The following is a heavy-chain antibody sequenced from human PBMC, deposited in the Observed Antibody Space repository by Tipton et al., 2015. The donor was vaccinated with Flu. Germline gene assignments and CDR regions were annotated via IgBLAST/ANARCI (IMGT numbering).Heavy chain of an antibody. D-gene: IGHD3/OR15-3a*01. CDR3: ARVGLLSIFGLLIPNRFDP. V-gene: IGHV4-34*01. J-gene: IGHJ5*02. CDR1: GGSFSGYY. Sequence: TLSLTCAVYGGSFSGYYWSWIRQPPGKGLEWIGTMYHNGGTYFNPSLKSRVSISVDTSKNQFSLKVNSVTAADTAVYYCARVGLLSIFGLLIPNRFDPWGPGTLVTVSS. CDR2: MYHNGGT.